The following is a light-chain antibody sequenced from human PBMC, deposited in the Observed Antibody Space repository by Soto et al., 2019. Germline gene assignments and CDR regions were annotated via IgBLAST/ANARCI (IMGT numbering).Light chain of an antibody. J-gene: IGLJ2*01. CDR2: EVS. CDR3: SSYTSSGTLVV. Sequence: QSVLTQPASVSGSPGQSITISCTGTTSDVGGYNYVSWYQQHPGKAPKLMICEVSNRPSGVSNRFSGSRSGNTASLTISGLQAEDEADYYCSSYTSSGTLVVFGGGTKVTVL. CDR1: TSDVGGYNY. V-gene: IGLV2-14*01.